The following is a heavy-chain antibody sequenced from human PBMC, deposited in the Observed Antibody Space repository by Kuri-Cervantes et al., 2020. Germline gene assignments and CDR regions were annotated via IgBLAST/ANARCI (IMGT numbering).Heavy chain of an antibody. J-gene: IGHJ6*03. V-gene: IGHV4-34*01. CDR2: INHSGST. CDR1: SGSFSGYY. CDR3: ARGPAERYGSGSYYMDV. D-gene: IGHD3-10*01. Sequence: GSLRLSCAVYSGSFSGYYWSWIRQPPGKGLEWIGEINHSGSTNYNPSLKSRVTISVDTSKNQFSLKLSSVTAADTAVYYCARGPAERYGSGSYYMDVWGNGTTVTVSS.